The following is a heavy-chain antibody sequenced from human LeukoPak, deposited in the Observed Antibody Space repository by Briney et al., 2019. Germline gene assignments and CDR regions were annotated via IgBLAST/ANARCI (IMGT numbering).Heavy chain of an antibody. J-gene: IGHJ4*02. Sequence: PGGSLRLSCVASGFSFNIYGMSWVRQAPGKGLEWVSSVGGGNDIHYADSVKGRFTGSRDNSKNTLYLQMNSLRAEDTAVYYCARDRGDGYNSVYFDYWGQGTLVTVSS. V-gene: IGHV3-23*01. CDR1: GFSFNIYG. CDR2: VGGGNDI. CDR3: ARDRGDGYNSVYFDY. D-gene: IGHD5-24*01.